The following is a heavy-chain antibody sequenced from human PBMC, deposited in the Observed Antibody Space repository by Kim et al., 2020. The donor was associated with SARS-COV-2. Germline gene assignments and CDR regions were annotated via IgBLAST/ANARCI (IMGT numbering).Heavy chain of an antibody. CDR1: GFTFSSYG. CDR3: ARGIVVVAATPDFDY. Sequence: GGSLRLSCAASGFTFSSYGMHWVRQAPGKGLEWVAVIWYDGSNKYYADSVKGRFTISRENSKNTLYLQMNSLSAEDTAVYYCARGIVVVAATPDFDYWGQGTLVTVSS. CDR2: IWYDGSNK. V-gene: IGHV3-33*01. D-gene: IGHD2-15*01. J-gene: IGHJ4*02.